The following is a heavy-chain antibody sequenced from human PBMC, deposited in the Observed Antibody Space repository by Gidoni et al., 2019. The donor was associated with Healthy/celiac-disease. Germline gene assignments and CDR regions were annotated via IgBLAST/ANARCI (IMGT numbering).Heavy chain of an antibody. Sequence: EVQLVESVGGLVTPGGSLSLSCAASGFTFSSYSMNWVRQAPGKGLEWVSSISSSSSYIYYADSVKGRFTISRDNAKNALYLKMNSQRAEDTAVYYCARDVGDYYYYYGMDVWGQGTTVTVSS. J-gene: IGHJ6*02. D-gene: IGHD3-16*01. CDR3: ARDVGDYYYYYGMDV. V-gene: IGHV3-21*01. CDR1: GFTFSSYS. CDR2: ISSSSSYI.